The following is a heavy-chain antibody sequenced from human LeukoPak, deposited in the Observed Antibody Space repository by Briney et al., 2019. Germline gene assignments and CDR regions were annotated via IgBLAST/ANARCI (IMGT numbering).Heavy chain of an antibody. CDR1: GFTFSSYS. CDR3: ARDQSRVMVRGVPDY. CDR2: ISSSSSYI. V-gene: IGHV3-21*01. J-gene: IGHJ4*02. Sequence: PGGSLRLSCAASGFTFSSYSMNWVRQAPGKGLEWVSFISSSSSYIYYADSVKGRFTISRDNAKNSLYLQMNSLRAEDTAVYYCARDQSRVMVRGVPDYWGQGTLVTVSS. D-gene: IGHD3-10*01.